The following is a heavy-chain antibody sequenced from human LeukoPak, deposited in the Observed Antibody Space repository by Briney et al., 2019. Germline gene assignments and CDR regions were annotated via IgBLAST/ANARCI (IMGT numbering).Heavy chain of an antibody. CDR3: ARLGAVADWYFDL. Sequence: SETLSLTCTVSGGSISSYYWSWIRQPPGKGLEWIEYIYYSGSTNYNPSLKSRVTISVDTSKNQFSLKLSSVTAADTAVYYCARLGAVADWYFDLWGRGTLVTVSS. D-gene: IGHD6-19*01. J-gene: IGHJ2*01. V-gene: IGHV4-59*01. CDR1: GGSISSYY. CDR2: IYYSGST.